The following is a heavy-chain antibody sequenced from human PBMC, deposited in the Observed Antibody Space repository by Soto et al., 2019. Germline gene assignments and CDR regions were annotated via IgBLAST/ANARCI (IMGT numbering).Heavy chain of an antibody. Sequence: QVQLVQSGAEVKKPGSSVKVSCKASGGTFSSYAISWVRQAPGQGLEWMGGIIPIFSTANYAQKFQGRVTITADESTSTAYMELSSLRSEDTAVYYCARGPLLYYYDSSGYYPWGQGTLVTVSS. CDR2: IIPIFSTA. CDR1: GGTFSSYA. V-gene: IGHV1-69*01. J-gene: IGHJ5*02. CDR3: ARGPLLYYYDSSGYYP. D-gene: IGHD3-22*01.